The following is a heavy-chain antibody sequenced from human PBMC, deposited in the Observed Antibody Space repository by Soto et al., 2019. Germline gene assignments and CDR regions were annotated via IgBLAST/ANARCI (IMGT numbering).Heavy chain of an antibody. Sequence: SETLCLTCTVSGGSISSYYWSWSRQPPGKGLEWIGYIYYSGSTNYNPSLKSRVTISVDTSKNQFSLKLSSVTAADTAVYYCSSRVTDAPTWGQGTLVTVSS. CDR2: IYYSGST. CDR3: SSRVTDAPT. D-gene: IGHD3-10*01. V-gene: IGHV4-59*01. J-gene: IGHJ5*02. CDR1: GGSISSYY.